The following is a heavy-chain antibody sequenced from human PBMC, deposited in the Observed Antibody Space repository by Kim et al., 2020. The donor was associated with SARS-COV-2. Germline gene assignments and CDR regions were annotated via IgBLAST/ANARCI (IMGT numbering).Heavy chain of an antibody. Sequence: SPSFQGHVTSSADKSISTAYLQWSSLKASDTAMYYCARRRYDPTGGMDVWGQGTTVTVSS. CDR3: ARRRYDPTGGMDV. J-gene: IGHJ6*02. D-gene: IGHD5-12*01. V-gene: IGHV5-10-1*01.